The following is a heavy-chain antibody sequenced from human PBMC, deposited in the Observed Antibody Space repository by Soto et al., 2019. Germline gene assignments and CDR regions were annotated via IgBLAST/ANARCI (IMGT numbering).Heavy chain of an antibody. D-gene: IGHD6-6*01. J-gene: IGHJ6*03. CDR1: GFTLSSYW. CDR3: ASPQFSSPNYYMDV. CDR2: INADGGTT. Sequence: EVQLVESGGGLVQPGGSLTLSCVASGFTLSSYWMHWVRQAPGKGLVWVSRINADGGTTYYVDSVRGRFTASRDNAKNTLYLQMSSLTADDTAVYYCASPQFSSPNYYMDVWGKGTAVTVSS. V-gene: IGHV3-74*01.